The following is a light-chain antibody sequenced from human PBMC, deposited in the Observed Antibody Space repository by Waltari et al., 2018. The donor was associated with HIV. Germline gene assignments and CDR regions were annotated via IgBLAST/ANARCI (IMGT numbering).Light chain of an antibody. CDR2: EVT. J-gene: IGLJ1*01. CDR3: CSYASRARYDV. V-gene: IGLV2-23*02. Sequence: QSALTQPASVSGSPGQSITISCTGNSSDIANYNLVSWYQQYPAKAPKLIIYEVTRRPLGVSHRCSGTKSGNTASLATFGLLAENEADYYGCSYASRARYDVVGGGTAVTVL. CDR1: SSDIANYNL.